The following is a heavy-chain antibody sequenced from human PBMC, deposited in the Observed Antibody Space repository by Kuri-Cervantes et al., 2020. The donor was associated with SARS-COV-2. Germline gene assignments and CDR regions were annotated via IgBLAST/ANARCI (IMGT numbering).Heavy chain of an antibody. CDR3: ARGRSARSLYGSGGDFDY. CDR1: GGSISSGDYY. J-gene: IGHJ4*02. V-gene: IGHV4-31*02. CDR2: INYRGTT. D-gene: IGHD3-10*01. Sequence: SQTLSLTCAVSGGSISSGDYYWSWIRQHPVKGLEWIGYINYRGTTYNNPSLKSRLTISVDTSKNQFSLKLSSVTAADTAVYYCARGRSARSLYGSGGDFDYWGQGTLVTVSS.